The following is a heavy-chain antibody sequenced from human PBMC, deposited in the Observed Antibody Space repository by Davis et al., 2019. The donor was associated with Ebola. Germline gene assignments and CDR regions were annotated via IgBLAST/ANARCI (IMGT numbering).Heavy chain of an antibody. D-gene: IGHD3-10*01. CDR2: INPNSGGT. CDR3: ARAYYYGSGQNYYYYYGMDV. Sequence: ASVKVSCKASGYTFTSYGISWVRQAPGQGLEWMGWINPNSGGTNYAQKFQGWVTMTRDTSISTAYMELSRLRSDDTAVYYCARAYYYGSGQNYYYYYGMDVWGQGTTVTVSS. V-gene: IGHV1-2*04. CDR1: GYTFTSYG. J-gene: IGHJ6*02.